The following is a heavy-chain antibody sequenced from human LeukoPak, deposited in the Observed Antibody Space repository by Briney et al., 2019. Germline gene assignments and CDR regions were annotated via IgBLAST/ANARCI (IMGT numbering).Heavy chain of an antibody. D-gene: IGHD3-10*01. CDR2: INHSGST. CDR1: GGSFSGYY. Sequence: SETLSLTCAVYGGSFSGYYWSWIRQPPGKGLEWIGEINHSGSTNYNPSLKSRVTISVDTSKNQFSLKLSSVTAADTAVYYCARGRRFGGDLDYWGQGTLVTVSS. CDR3: ARGRRFGGDLDY. V-gene: IGHV4-34*01. J-gene: IGHJ4*02.